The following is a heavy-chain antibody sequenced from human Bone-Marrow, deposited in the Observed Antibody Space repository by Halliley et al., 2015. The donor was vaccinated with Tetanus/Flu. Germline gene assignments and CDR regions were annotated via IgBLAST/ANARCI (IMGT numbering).Heavy chain of an antibody. Sequence: IHPGNSGTRSTPSFQGQVPISADKSITTAYLQWSSLKASDTAMYFCARRESVTGAPFDYWGQGTLVTVSS. J-gene: IGHJ4*02. CDR2: IHPGNSGT. D-gene: IGHD2-21*02. CDR3: ARRESVTGAPFDY. V-gene: IGHV5-51*01.